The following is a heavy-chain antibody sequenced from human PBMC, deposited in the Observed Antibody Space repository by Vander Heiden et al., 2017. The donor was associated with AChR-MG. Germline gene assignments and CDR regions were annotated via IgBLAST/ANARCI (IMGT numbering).Heavy chain of an antibody. CDR1: GYIFTNYW. CDR2: IDPSGSYS. Sequence: EVQLVQSGAEVKKPGESLRISCKGSGYIFTNYWITWVRQMPGKGLEWMGRIDPSGSYSNYSPSFQGHVTFSADKSISTAYLQWSSLKASDTAMYYCARHLNSDTMIVVALHWGQGTLVTVSS. D-gene: IGHD3-22*01. V-gene: IGHV5-10-1*03. J-gene: IGHJ4*02. CDR3: ARHLNSDTMIVVALH.